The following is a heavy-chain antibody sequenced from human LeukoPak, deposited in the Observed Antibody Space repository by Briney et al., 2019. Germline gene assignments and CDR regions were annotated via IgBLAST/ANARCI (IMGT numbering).Heavy chain of an antibody. D-gene: IGHD3-22*01. CDR1: GFTFSSYS. Sequence: GGSLRLSCAASGFTFSSYSMNWVRQAPGKGLEWVSSISSSSSYIYYADSVKGRFTISRDNAENSVYLQMNSLRAEDTAVYYCAGGYDKMYYYDSSGYSLFDYWGQGTLVTVSS. CDR3: AGGYDKMYYYDSSGYSLFDY. V-gene: IGHV3-21*01. J-gene: IGHJ4*02. CDR2: ISSSSSYI.